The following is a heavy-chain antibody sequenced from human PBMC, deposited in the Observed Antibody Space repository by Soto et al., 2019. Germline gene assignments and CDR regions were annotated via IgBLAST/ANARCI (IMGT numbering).Heavy chain of an antibody. V-gene: IGHV5-51*01. CDR2: IYPGDSDT. D-gene: IGHD4-4*01. CDR1: GYSFTTYW. CDR3: ARIWEMATVAAFDY. J-gene: IGHJ4*01. Sequence: GESLKISCKGFGYSFTTYWIGWVRQMPGKGLEWMGIIYPGDSDTRYSPSFQGQVTISADKSISTAYLQWSSLRASDTAMYYCARIWEMATVAAFDYWGHGTLVTVSS.